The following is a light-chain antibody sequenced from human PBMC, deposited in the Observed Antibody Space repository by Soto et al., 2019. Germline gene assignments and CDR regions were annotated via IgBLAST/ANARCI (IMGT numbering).Light chain of an antibody. V-gene: IGKV3-20*01. Sequence: ETVLTQSPGTMSLSPGERATLNCMAIQSISTSSLAWYRQKPGQAPRLLIYGAFNRATGIPDRFSGGGSGTDFTLTITIMETEDLAVYYCQYYGNSPLTFGKGTKGDI. J-gene: IGKJ1*01. CDR3: QYYGNSPLT. CDR1: QSISTSS. CDR2: GAF.